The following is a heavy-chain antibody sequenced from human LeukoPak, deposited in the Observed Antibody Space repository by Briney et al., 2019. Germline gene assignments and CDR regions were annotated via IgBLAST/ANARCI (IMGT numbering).Heavy chain of an antibody. CDR3: ARHDPVGHFLRGMDV. CDR2: IYYTGST. D-gene: IGHD2/OR15-2a*01. CDR1: GGSISGYF. Sequence: PSETLSLTCAVSGGSISGYFWSWSRQPPGKGLEGMGYIYYTGSTIYNPSLRSRVSMSVDVSKNQFSLNLSSVTAADTAVYYCARHDPVGHFLRGMDVWGQGTTVTVSS. J-gene: IGHJ6*02. V-gene: IGHV4-59*08.